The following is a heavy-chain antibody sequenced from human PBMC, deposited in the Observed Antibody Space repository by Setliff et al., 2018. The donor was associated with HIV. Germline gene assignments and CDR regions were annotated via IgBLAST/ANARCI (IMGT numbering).Heavy chain of an antibody. CDR1: GFTISNAW. J-gene: IGHJ6*03. V-gene: IGHV3-15*01. Sequence: GESLKISCAASGFTISNAWMSWVRLVPGKGLEWVGLIRRDSDGGTTDYAAPVKGRFSISRDDSQNTLFLQMNSLKTEDTGLYYCTTKSTMRAHYVDVWDKGTTVTVSS. D-gene: IGHD2-2*01. CDR2: IRRDSDGGTT. CDR3: TTKSTMRAHYVDV.